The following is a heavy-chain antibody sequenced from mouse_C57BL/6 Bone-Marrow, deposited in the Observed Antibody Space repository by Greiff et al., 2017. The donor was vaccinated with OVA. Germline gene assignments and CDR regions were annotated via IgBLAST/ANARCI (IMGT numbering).Heavy chain of an antibody. J-gene: IGHJ2*01. V-gene: IGHV1-19*01. CDR3: ARSKATVVVDY. D-gene: IGHD1-1*01. CDR2: INPYNGGT. CDR1: GYTFTDYY. Sequence: VQLQQSGPVLVKPGASVKMSCKASGYTFTDYYMNWVKQSHGQSLEWIGVINPYNGGTSYNQKSKGKATLTVDKSSSTAYMELNSLTSEDSAVYYCARSKATVVVDYWGQGTTLTVSS.